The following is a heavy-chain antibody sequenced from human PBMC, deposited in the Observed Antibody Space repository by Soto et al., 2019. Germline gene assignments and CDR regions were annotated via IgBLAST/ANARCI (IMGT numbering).Heavy chain of an antibody. CDR1: GGSFSGYY. CDR2: INHSGST. CDR3: ARRGYSYGYLYYYYGMDV. Sequence: PSETLSLTCAVYGGSFSGYYWSWIRQPPGKGLEWIGEINHSGSTNYNPSLKSRVTISVDTSKNQFSLKLSSVTAADTAVYYCARRGYSYGYLYYYYGMDVWGQGTTVTVSS. V-gene: IGHV4-34*01. J-gene: IGHJ6*02. D-gene: IGHD5-18*01.